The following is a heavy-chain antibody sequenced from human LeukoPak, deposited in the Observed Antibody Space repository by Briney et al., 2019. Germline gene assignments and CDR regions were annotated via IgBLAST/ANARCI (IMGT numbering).Heavy chain of an antibody. J-gene: IGHJ4*02. CDR1: GFTFSSYG. Sequence: GGSLRLXCAASGFTFSSYGMHWVRQAPGKGLESVAVIWYDGSNKYYADSVKGRFTISRDNSKNTLYLQMNSLRAEDTAVYYCAKEAYIEMATITPDYWGQGTLVTVSS. CDR3: AKEAYIEMATITPDY. D-gene: IGHD5-24*01. V-gene: IGHV3-33*06. CDR2: IWYDGSNK.